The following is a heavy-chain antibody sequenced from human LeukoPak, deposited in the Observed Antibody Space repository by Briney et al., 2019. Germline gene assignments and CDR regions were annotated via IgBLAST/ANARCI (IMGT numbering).Heavy chain of an antibody. J-gene: IGHJ5*02. CDR3: ARGDVLDRSVYNWFDP. CDR1: GYTFTSYY. V-gene: IGHV1-46*01. Sequence: GASVKVSCKASGYTFTSYYIHWVRQAPGQGLEWMGIINPNHGTTTYAQKFQGRVTMARDTSTSTVYMELSSLRSEDTALYYCARGDVLDRSVYNWFDPWGQGTLVIVPS. D-gene: IGHD3-22*01. CDR2: INPNHGTT.